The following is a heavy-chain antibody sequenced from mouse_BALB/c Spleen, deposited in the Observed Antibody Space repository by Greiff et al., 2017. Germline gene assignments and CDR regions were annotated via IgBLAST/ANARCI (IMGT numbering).Heavy chain of an antibody. D-gene: IGHD2-4*01. V-gene: IGHV14-3*02. CDR1: GFNIKDTY. J-gene: IGHJ4*01. Sequence: EVQLQHSGAELVKPGASVKLSCTASGFNIKDTYMHWVKQRPEQGLEWIGRIDPANGNTKYDPKFQGKATITADTSSNTAYLQLSSLTSEDTAVYYCARSDYDSYYAMDYWGQGTSVTVSS. CDR2: IDPANGNT. CDR3: ARSDYDSYYAMDY.